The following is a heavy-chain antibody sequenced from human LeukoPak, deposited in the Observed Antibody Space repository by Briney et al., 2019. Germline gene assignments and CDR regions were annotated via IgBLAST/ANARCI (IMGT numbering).Heavy chain of an antibody. Sequence: SETLSLTCTVSGFSISNDYYWGWVRQPPGKALEWIGNIFYSGSTYYSPSLKSRVTISLDTSRNQFSLKLNSVTAADTAVYYCAKSNGYGLIDIWGQGTMVTVSS. V-gene: IGHV4-38-2*02. CDR3: AKSNGYGLIDI. CDR1: GFSISNDYY. J-gene: IGHJ3*02. D-gene: IGHD3-22*01. CDR2: IFYSGST.